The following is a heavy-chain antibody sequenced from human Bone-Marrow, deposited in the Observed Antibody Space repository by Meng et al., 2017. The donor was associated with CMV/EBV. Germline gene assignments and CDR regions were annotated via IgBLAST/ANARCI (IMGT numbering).Heavy chain of an antibody. V-gene: IGHV3-21*01. CDR1: GFTFSSYS. Sequence: ESLKISCAASGFTFSSYSMNWVRQAPGKGLEWVSSISSSSSYIYYADSVKGRFTISRDNAKNSLYLQMNSLRAEDTAVYYCARAPHGSPGNYWGQGTLVTVSS. D-gene: IGHD1-26*01. CDR3: ARAPHGSPGNY. CDR2: ISSSSSYI. J-gene: IGHJ4*02.